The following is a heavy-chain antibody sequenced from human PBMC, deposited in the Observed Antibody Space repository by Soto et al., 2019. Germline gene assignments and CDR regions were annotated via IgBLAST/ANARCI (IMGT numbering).Heavy chain of an antibody. CDR2: IIPIFGTA. CDR1: GGTFSSYA. V-gene: IGHV1-69*13. CDR3: DLRYFDWLSDAFDI. Sequence: SVKVSCKASGGTFSSYAISLVRQAPGQGLEWMGGIIPIFGTANYAQKFQGRVTITADESTSTAYMELSSLRSEDTAVYYCDLRYFDWLSDAFDIWGQGTMVTVSS. D-gene: IGHD3-9*01. J-gene: IGHJ3*02.